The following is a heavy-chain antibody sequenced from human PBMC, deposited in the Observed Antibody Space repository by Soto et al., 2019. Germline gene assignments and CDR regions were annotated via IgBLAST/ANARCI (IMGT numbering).Heavy chain of an antibody. CDR3: AREGLRFLEWSRGMDV. D-gene: IGHD3-3*01. CDR2: ISSSGSTM. J-gene: IGHJ6*02. CDR1: GFTFSSYE. V-gene: IGHV3-48*03. Sequence: GGSLRLSCAVSGFTFSSYEMNWVRQAPGKGLEWISYISSSGSTMYYADSVKGRFTISRDNARNSLFLQMNSLRAEDTAVYYCAREGLRFLEWSRGMDVWGQGTTVTVS.